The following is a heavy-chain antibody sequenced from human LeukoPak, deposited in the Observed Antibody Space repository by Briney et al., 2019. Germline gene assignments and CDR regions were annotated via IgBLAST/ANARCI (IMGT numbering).Heavy chain of an antibody. CDR3: ARAGTDVLRYSLAY. CDR1: GFTVSSNY. Sequence: AGGSLRLSCAASGFTVSSNYMSWVRQAPGKGLEWVSVIYSGGSTYYADSVKGRFTISRDNSKNTLYLQMNSLRAEDTAVYYCARAGTDVLRYSLAYWGQGTLVTVSS. J-gene: IGHJ4*02. CDR2: IYSGGST. D-gene: IGHD3-9*01. V-gene: IGHV3-53*01.